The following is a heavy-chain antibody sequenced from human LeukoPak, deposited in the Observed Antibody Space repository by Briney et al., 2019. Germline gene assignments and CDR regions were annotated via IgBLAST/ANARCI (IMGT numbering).Heavy chain of an antibody. CDR1: GFTFSSYG. CDR3: ARDIGDYYDSNDY. V-gene: IGHV3-33*01. D-gene: IGHD3-22*01. Sequence: PGGSLRLSCAASGFTFSSYGMHWVRQAPGKGLEWAAVIWYDGSNKYYADSVKGRFTISRDNSKNTLYLQMNSLRAEDTAVYYCARDIGDYYDSNDYWGQGTLVTVSS. CDR2: IWYDGSNK. J-gene: IGHJ4*02.